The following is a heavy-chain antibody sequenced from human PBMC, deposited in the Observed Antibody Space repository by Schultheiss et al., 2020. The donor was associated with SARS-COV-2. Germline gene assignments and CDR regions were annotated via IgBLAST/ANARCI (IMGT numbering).Heavy chain of an antibody. Sequence: SETLSLTCAVYGGSFSAYYWSWIRQPPGKGLEWIGEINHSGSTNYNPSLKSRVTISVDTSKNQFSLKLSSVTAADTAVYYCARLSVTSNWFDPWGQGTLVTVSS. D-gene: IGHD4-17*01. V-gene: IGHV4-34*01. CDR1: GGSFSAYY. J-gene: IGHJ5*02. CDR3: ARLSVTSNWFDP. CDR2: INHSGST.